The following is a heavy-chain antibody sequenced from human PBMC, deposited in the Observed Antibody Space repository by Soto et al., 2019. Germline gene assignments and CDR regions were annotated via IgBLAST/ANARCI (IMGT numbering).Heavy chain of an antibody. J-gene: IGHJ4*02. CDR1: GFSLSTSGVG. Sequence: PVNPTQTLTLTCTFSGFSLSTSGVGVGWIRQPPGKALEWLALIYWDNDRRYNPSLKTRFTITKDTSKYQVVITMSNIDPVDTATYSCANSNSQYTWSYVIFDYLGQGIMGTVSS. CDR3: ANSNSQYTWSYVIFDY. D-gene: IGHD3-10*01. V-gene: IGHV2-5*02. CDR2: IYWDNDR.